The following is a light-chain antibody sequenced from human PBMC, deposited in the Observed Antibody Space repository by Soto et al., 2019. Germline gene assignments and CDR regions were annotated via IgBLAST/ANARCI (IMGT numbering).Light chain of an antibody. CDR1: SSNIGAGYD. Sequence: QSVLTQPPSVSVAPGQRVTISCTGSSSNIGAGYDVHWYQQLPGTAPKLLIYGNSNRPSGVPDRFSGSKSGTSASLAITGLQAEDEADYYCQSYDSSLSALFGGGTKVTVL. CDR3: QSYDSSLSAL. V-gene: IGLV1-40*01. J-gene: IGLJ3*02. CDR2: GNS.